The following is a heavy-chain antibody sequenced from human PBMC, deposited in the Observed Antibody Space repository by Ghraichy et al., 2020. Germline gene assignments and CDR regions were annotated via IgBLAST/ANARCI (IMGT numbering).Heavy chain of an antibody. D-gene: IGHD5-18*01. J-gene: IGHJ4*02. CDR3: ARESRLWPNTFDY. CDR1: GGTFSSYA. Sequence: SVKVSCKASGGTFSSYAISWVRQAPGQGLEWMGGIIPIFGTANYAQKFQGRVTITADESTSTAYMELSSLRSEDTAVYYCARESRLWPNTFDYWGQGTLVTVSS. V-gene: IGHV1-69*13. CDR2: IIPIFGTA.